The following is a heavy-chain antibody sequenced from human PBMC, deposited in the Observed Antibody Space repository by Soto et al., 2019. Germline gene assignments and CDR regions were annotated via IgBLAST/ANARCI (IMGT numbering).Heavy chain of an antibody. V-gene: IGHV3-15*01. J-gene: IGHJ4*02. CDR3: TTVGYCTSTTCYAFDY. CDR2: IKSKTDGGTT. CDR1: GSTFNNAW. Sequence: GGSLRLSCAASGSTFNNAWMTWVRQAPGKGLEWIGLIKSKTDGGTTDYAAPVKGRFTISRDDSKNTLYLQMNSLKTEDTGIYYCTTVGYCTSTTCYAFDYWGQGTLVTVSS. D-gene: IGHD2-2*01.